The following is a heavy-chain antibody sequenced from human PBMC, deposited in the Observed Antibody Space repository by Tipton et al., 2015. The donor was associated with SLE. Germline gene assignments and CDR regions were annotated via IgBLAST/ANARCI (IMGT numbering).Heavy chain of an antibody. Sequence: TLSLTCTVSGGSISSYYWSWIRQPPGKGLEWIGSIYCSGGTYYNPSLKSRVTISVDTSKNQFSLKLSSVTAADTAVYYCARFIAAAGSFDYWGQGTLVTVSS. D-gene: IGHD6-13*01. J-gene: IGHJ4*02. CDR1: GGSISSYY. V-gene: IGHV4-59*01. CDR3: ARFIAAAGSFDY. CDR2: IYCSGGT.